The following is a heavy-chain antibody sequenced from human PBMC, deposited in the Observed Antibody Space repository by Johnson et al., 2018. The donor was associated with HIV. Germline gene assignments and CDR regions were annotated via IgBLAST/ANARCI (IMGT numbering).Heavy chain of an antibody. CDR1: GFTLDDYG. CDR2: INWNGGST. J-gene: IGHJ3*02. V-gene: IGHV3-20*04. CDR3: ASSQRGRRILYYAFDI. Sequence: VQLVESGGGVVQPGGSLRLSCAASGFTLDDYGMSWVRQAPGKGLEWVAGINWNGGSTDYGDSVKGRCTISRDKAKNSLYLHMNSLRDEDTALYCCASSQRGRRILYYAFDIWGHGTMVTVSS. D-gene: IGHD2-8*01.